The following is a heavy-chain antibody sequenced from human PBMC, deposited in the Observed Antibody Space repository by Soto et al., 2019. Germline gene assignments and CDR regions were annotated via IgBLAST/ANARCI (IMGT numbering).Heavy chain of an antibody. V-gene: IGHV3-33*01. CDR3: ARWGNWKVADY. Sequence: GGSLRLSCAASGFTFSSHGMHWVRQAPGKGLEWVAVIWYDGSEKYYGDSVKGRFTISRDNSKNTLYLQMNSLRDEDTAVYYCARWGNWKVADYWGQGTLVTVSS. CDR2: IWYDGSEK. D-gene: IGHD1-1*01. CDR1: GFTFSSHG. J-gene: IGHJ4*02.